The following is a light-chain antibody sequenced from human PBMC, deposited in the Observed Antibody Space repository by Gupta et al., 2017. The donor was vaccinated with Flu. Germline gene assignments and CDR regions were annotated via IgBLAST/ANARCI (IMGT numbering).Light chain of an antibody. J-gene: IGLJ1*01. V-gene: IGLV1-44*01. CDR2: SNN. CDR3: AAWDDSLNGPV. CDR1: SSNIGSNT. Sequence: SVLTQPPSASGTPGQRVTISCSGSSSNIGSNTVNWYQQLPGTAPKLLIYSNNQRPSGVPDRFSGSKSGTSASLAISGPQSEDEADYYCAAWDDSLNGPVFGTGTKVTVL.